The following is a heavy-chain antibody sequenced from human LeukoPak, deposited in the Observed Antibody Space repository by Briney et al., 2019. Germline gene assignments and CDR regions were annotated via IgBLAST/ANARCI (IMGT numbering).Heavy chain of an antibody. V-gene: IGHV3-48*04. CDR2: ISSSSSTI. CDR1: GFTFSSYS. CDR3: SRGVGATDS. J-gene: IGHJ4*02. Sequence: GGSLRLSCAASGFTFSSYSMNWVRQAPGKGLEWVSYISSSSSTIYYADSVKGRFTTSRDNAKNTLYLQMNSLRAEDTAVYYCSRGVGATDSWGQGTLVTVSS. D-gene: IGHD1-26*01.